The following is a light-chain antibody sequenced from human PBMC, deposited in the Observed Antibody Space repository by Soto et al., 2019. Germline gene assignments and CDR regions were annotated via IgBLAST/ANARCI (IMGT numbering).Light chain of an antibody. CDR2: EVS. CDR3: CSYVGIRSFV. CDR1: ISDIGSYNL. V-gene: IGLV2-23*02. Sequence: HSVRAQTSSVSGSPGQSNTISCTGNISDIGSYNLVSWYQQYPGKAPKFILYEVSKRPTGVPNRFTGSKYGHTASLTISGLQAGDEADYYCCSYVGIRSFVFGGGTKVTV. J-gene: IGLJ2*01.